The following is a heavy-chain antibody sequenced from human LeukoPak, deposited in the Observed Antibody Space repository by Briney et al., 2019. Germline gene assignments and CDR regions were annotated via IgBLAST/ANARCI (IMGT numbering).Heavy chain of an antibody. CDR3: ASLSSGSYNWFDP. V-gene: IGHV4-59*01. CDR2: IYYSGST. Sequence: SETLSLTCTVSGGSISSYYWSWIRQPPGEGLEWIGYIYYSGSTNYNPSLKSRVTISVDTSKNQFSLKLSSVTAADTAVYYCASLSSGSYNWFDPWGQGTLVTVSS. D-gene: IGHD1-26*01. CDR1: GGSISSYY. J-gene: IGHJ5*02.